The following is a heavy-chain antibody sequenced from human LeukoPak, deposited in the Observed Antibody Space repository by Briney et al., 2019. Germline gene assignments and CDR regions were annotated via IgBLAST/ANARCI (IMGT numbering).Heavy chain of an antibody. D-gene: IGHD4-17*01. J-gene: IGHJ4*02. CDR2: IYHSGST. CDR1: GGSISSGGYY. CDR3: ARERDYGDYSLGY. V-gene: IGHV4-30-2*01. Sequence: KPSQTLSLTCTVSGGSISSGGYYWSWIRQPPGKGLEWIGYIYHSGSTYYNPSLKSRVTISVDTSKNQFSLKLSSVTAADTAVYYCARERDYGDYSLGYWGQGTLVTVSS.